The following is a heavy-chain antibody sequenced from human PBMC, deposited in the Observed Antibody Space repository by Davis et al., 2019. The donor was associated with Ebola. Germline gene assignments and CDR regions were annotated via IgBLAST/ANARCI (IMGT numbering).Heavy chain of an antibody. CDR1: GGPISSYY. Sequence: PSETLSLTCTVSGGPISSYYWSWIRQPPGKGLEWIGYIYYSGSTNYNPSLKSRVTISVDTSKNQFSLKLSSVTAADTAVYYCARVFTVSSSNYYYYYGMDVWGQGTTVTVSS. CDR3: ARVFTVSSSNYYYYYGMDV. CDR2: IYYSGST. J-gene: IGHJ6*02. D-gene: IGHD6-6*01. V-gene: IGHV4-59*01.